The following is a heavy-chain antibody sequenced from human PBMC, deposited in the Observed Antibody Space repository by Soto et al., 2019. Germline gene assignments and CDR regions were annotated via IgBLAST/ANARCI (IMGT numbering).Heavy chain of an antibody. CDR1: GFTFTGSA. CDR3: ASAEGEPMAGAY. V-gene: IGHV1-58*01. Sequence: SVKVSCQASGFTFTGSAVQWVRQARGQRLEWIEWIVVGSGNTNYSQKFQERVTITRDMSTSTAYMELSIMISEDAAVYFCASAEGEPMAGAYWGQGXLVTVSS. CDR2: IVVGSGNT. J-gene: IGHJ4*02. D-gene: IGHD6-19*01.